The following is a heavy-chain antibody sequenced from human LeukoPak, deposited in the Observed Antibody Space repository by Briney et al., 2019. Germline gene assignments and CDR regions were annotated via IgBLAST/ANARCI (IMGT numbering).Heavy chain of an antibody. D-gene: IGHD3-22*01. CDR1: GGSITSHF. Sequence: PSETLSLTCTVSGGSITSHFWSWIRQPPGKGLEWIGYISYSGSTNYNSSLKSRVTISVDTSKNQFSLKVSSVTAADTAVYFCARKDYYDSRGRPLDVWGQGTMVTVSS. J-gene: IGHJ3*01. V-gene: IGHV4-59*08. CDR2: ISYSGST. CDR3: ARKDYYDSRGRPLDV.